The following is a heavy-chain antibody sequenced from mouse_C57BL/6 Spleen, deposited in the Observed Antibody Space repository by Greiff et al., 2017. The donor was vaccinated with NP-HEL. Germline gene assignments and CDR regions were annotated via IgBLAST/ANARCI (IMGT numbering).Heavy chain of an antibody. CDR3: AREDGNHWYFDV. CDR2: ISDGGSYT. J-gene: IGHJ1*03. Sequence: EVMLVESGGGLVKPGGSLKLSCAASGFTFSSYAMSWVRQTPEKRLEWVATISDGGSYTYYPDNVKGRFTISRDNAKNNLYLQMSHLKSEDTAMYYCAREDGNHWYFDVWGTGTTVTVSS. CDR1: GFTFSSYA. D-gene: IGHD2-1*01. V-gene: IGHV5-4*01.